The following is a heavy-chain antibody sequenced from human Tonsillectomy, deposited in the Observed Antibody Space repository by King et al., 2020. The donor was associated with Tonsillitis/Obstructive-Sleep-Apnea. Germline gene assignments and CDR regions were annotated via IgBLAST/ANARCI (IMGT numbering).Heavy chain of an antibody. CDR3: AHLPSWGSNTSCYFV. Sequence: ITLKESGPTLVKPTQTLTLTCTFSGFSLSISGVGVGWIRQPPGKALEWLALIYWDDDKRYRPSLKSRLTITKDTSKNQVFLTMTNMDPVDTATYYCAHLPSWGSNTSCYFVWGKGTTVTVSS. D-gene: IGHD2-2*01. CDR2: IYWDDDK. CDR1: GFSLSISGVG. V-gene: IGHV2-5*02. J-gene: IGHJ6*04.